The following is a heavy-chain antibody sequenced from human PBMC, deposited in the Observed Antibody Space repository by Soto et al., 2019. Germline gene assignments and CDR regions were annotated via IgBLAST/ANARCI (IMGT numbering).Heavy chain of an antibody. CDR2: IYYSGST. Sequence: SETLSLTCTVSGGSISSYYWGWVRQPPGKGLEWIGYIYYSGSTNYNPSLKSRVTISVDTSKNQFSLKLSSVTAADTAVYYCARRYGPGFDYWGQGTLVTVSS. CDR1: GGSISSYY. J-gene: IGHJ4*02. V-gene: IGHV4-59*08. D-gene: IGHD4-17*01. CDR3: ARRYGPGFDY.